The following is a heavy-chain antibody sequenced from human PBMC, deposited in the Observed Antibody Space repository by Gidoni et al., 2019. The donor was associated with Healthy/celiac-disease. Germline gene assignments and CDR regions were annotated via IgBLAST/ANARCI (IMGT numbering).Heavy chain of an antibody. CDR3: AKAEEGLIYSLFDY. CDR1: GFTFSSYG. D-gene: IGHD2-21*01. V-gene: IGHV3-30*18. J-gene: IGHJ4*02. CDR2: ISYDGSNK. Sequence: QVQLVESGGGVVQPGRSLRRSCAASGFTFSSYGMHWVRQAPGKGLEWVAVISYDGSNKYYADSVKGRFTISRDNSKNTLYLQMNSLRAEDTAVYYCAKAEEGLIYSLFDYWGQGTLVTVSS.